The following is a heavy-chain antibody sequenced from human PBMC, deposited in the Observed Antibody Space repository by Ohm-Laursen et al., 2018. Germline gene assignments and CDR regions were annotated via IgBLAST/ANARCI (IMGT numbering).Heavy chain of an antibody. Sequence: QTLSLTCALSGDSVSSNSVAWNWIRHSPSRGLELLGRTYYRPKRSSDSAISVKSRLSVNADTSKNQFTLQLNSVTPEDTAVYYCARAVGRAFDIWGQGTMVTVSS. D-gene: IGHD1-26*01. CDR3: ARAVGRAFDI. V-gene: IGHV6-1*01. J-gene: IGHJ3*02. CDR2: TYYRPKRSS. CDR1: GDSVSSNSVA.